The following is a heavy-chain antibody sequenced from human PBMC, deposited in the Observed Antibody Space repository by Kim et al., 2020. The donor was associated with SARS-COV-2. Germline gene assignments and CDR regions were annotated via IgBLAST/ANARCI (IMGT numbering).Heavy chain of an antibody. CDR1: GYTFTSYG. CDR3: ARDYPPSPIVVVPAAIEGRYGMDV. J-gene: IGHJ6*02. D-gene: IGHD2-2*01. CDR2: ISAYNGNT. Sequence: ASVKVSCKASGYTFTSYGISWVRQAPGQGLEWMGWISAYNGNTNYAQKLQGRVTMTTDTSTSTAYMELRSLRSDDTAVYYCARDYPPSPIVVVPAAIEGRYGMDVWGQGTTVTVSS. V-gene: IGHV1-18*01.